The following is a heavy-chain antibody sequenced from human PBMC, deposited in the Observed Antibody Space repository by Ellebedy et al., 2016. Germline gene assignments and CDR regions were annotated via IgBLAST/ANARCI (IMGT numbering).Heavy chain of an antibody. Sequence: SETLSLTCNVSGGSVSSDYWNWIRRPPGKGLEWIGYVFHTGTTNYNPSLKSRVTMSVDTSKSQFSLRLTSVTAADTAVYYCVAGGGDDAFDVWGQGTKVTVSS. CDR2: VFHTGTT. CDR3: VAGGGDDAFDV. J-gene: IGHJ3*01. D-gene: IGHD4-17*01. CDR1: GGSVSSDY. V-gene: IGHV4-59*02.